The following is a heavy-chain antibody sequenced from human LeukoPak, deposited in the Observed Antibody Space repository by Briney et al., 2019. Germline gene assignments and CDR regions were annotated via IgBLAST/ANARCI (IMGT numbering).Heavy chain of an antibody. CDR1: GYTFTTYY. CDR3: ARDGSPHVSMTVVTSPDY. CDR2: INPSGGAT. D-gene: IGHD3-22*01. J-gene: IGHJ4*02. V-gene: IGHV1-46*01. Sequence: WASVKVSCKASGYTFTTYYMHWVRQAHGQGLEWMGIINPSGGATSYAQKFQGRVTMTRDTSTSTVYMELSSLRSEDTAVYYCARDGSPHVSMTVVTSPDYWGQGTLVTVSS.